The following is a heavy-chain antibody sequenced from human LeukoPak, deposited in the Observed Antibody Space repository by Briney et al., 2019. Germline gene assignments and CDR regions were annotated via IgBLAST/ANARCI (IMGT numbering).Heavy chain of an antibody. J-gene: IGHJ4*02. CDR1: GGSFSGYY. V-gene: IGHV4-34*01. CDR2: INHSGST. Sequence: SETLSLTCAVYGGSFSGYYWSWIRQPPGKGLEWIGEINHSGSTNYNLSLKSRVTISVDTSKNQFSLKLSSVTAADTAVYYCAREGLLVDDYYDSSGYYKKGFDYWGQGTLVTVSS. CDR3: AREGLLVDDYYDSSGYYKKGFDY. D-gene: IGHD3-22*01.